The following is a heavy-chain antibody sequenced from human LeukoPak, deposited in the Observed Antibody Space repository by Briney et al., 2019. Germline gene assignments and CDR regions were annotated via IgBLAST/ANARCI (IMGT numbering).Heavy chain of an antibody. CDR3: AREVGATSHFDY. Sequence: PGRSLRLSCAASGFTFDDYAMHWVRQAPGKGLEWVSVIYSGGSTYYADSVKGRFTISRDNSKNTLYLQMNSLRAEDTAVYYCAREVGATSHFDYWGQGTLVTVSS. CDR2: IYSGGST. CDR1: GFTFDDYA. V-gene: IGHV3-53*01. D-gene: IGHD1-26*01. J-gene: IGHJ4*02.